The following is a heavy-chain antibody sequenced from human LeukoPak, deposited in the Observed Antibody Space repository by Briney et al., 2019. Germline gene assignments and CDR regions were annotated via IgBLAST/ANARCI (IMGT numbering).Heavy chain of an antibody. CDR3: AARHIVVVPAARVARKNNWFDP. CDR1: GGSISSGGYY. J-gene: IGHJ5*02. D-gene: IGHD2-2*01. CDR2: INHSGST. V-gene: IGHV4-30-2*01. Sequence: PSQTLSLTCTVSGGSISSGGYYWSWIRQPPGKGLEWIGEINHSGSTNYNPSLKSRVTISVDTSKNQFSLKLSSVTAADTAVYYCAARHIVVVPAARVARKNNWFDPWGQGTLVTASS.